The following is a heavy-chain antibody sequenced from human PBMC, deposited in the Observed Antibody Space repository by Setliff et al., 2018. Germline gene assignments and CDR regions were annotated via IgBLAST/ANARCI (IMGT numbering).Heavy chain of an antibody. Sequence: GGSLRLSCTASRFTFSVYVMAWVRQAPGKGLEWVSSITGSGGGTYYADSVKGRFIVSRDNSKNTLYWQMNSLRVDDTAIYYCAKELSMAYGNDWGLGTLVTVSS. D-gene: IGHD1-1*01. CDR2: ITGSGGGT. CDR3: AKELSMAYGND. CDR1: RFTFSVYV. J-gene: IGHJ4*02. V-gene: IGHV3-23*01.